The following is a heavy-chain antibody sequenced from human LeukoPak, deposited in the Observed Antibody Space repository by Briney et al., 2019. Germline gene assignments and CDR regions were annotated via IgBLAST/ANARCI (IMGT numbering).Heavy chain of an antibody. Sequence: PGGSLRLSCAASGFTFSNAWMSWVRQAPGKGLEWVGRIKSKTDGGTTDYAAPVKCRFTISRDDSKTTLYLQMNSLKTEDTAVYYCTTDWDYYGSGSHDYWGQGTLVTVSS. D-gene: IGHD3-10*01. CDR2: IKSKTDGGTT. CDR1: GFTFSNAW. V-gene: IGHV3-15*01. CDR3: TTDWDYYGSGSHDY. J-gene: IGHJ4*02.